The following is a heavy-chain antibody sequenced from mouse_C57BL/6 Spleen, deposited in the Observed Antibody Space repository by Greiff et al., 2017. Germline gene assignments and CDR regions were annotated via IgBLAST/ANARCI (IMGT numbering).Heavy chain of an antibody. Sequence: QVQLQQPGAELVKPGASVKLSCKASGYTFTSYWMHWVKQRPGRGLEWIGRIDPNSGGTKYNEKFKSKATLTVDKPSSTAYMPLSSLTSEDSAVYYCARWDFANCDWYFDVWGTGTTGTVSS. CDR1: GYTFTSYW. J-gene: IGHJ1*03. CDR2: IDPNSGGT. CDR3: ARWDFANCDWYFDV. V-gene: IGHV1-72*01. D-gene: IGHD4-1*01.